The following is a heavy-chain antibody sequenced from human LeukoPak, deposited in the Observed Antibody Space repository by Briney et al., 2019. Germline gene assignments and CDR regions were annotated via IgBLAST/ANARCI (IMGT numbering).Heavy chain of an antibody. Sequence: GGSLRLSCAASGLTFSDYYMSWIRQAPGKGLEWVSYISGSGSTIYYADSVKGRFTISRDNAKNSLYLQMNSLRAEDTAVYYCATGVVAATYYFDYWGQGTLVTVSS. D-gene: IGHD2-15*01. CDR2: ISGSGSTI. J-gene: IGHJ4*02. CDR1: GLTFSDYY. CDR3: ATGVVAATYYFDY. V-gene: IGHV3-11*04.